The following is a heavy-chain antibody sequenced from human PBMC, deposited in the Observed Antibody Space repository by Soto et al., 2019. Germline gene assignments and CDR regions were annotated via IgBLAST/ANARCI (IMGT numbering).Heavy chain of an antibody. CDR3: ARECFNYYYRTQLPNAFAA. Sequence: GASVQVSCKASGGTFSTYAISWVRQAPGQGLEWLGNVIPVFDTIHYAEKFQGRVTITADKSTGTAYMGLSSLRSDDTALYFCARECFNYYYRTQLPNAFAAWGQGTMVTVSS. CDR2: VIPVFDTI. J-gene: IGHJ3*01. D-gene: IGHD3-16*01. CDR1: GGTFSTYA. V-gene: IGHV1-69*06.